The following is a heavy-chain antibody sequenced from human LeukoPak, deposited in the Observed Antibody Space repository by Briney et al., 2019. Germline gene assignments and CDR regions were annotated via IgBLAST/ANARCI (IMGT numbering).Heavy chain of an antibody. J-gene: IGHJ4*02. Sequence: ASVKVSCKASGYTFTGYYIHWARQAPGQGLEWMGWINPNTGDTNYAQKFQGRVTLTRDTSINTAYMELSRLRSDDTAVYYCARDRGGYGYFDYWGQGTLVTVSS. CDR1: GYTFTGYY. D-gene: IGHD5-12*01. CDR3: ARDRGGYGYFDY. CDR2: INPNTGDT. V-gene: IGHV1-2*02.